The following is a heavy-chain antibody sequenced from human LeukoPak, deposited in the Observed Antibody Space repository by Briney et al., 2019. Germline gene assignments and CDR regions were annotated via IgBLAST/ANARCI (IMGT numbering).Heavy chain of an antibody. CDR1: GGSISSYH. CDR3: GRGGIAAAASGIDY. V-gene: IGHV4-59*08. Sequence: SETLSLTCTVSGGSISSYHWSWIRQPPGKGLEWIGYINYGGSTSHNPSLKSRVTISIDTSKNQFSLKLSSVTAADTAVYYCGRGGIAAAASGIDYWGQGTLVAVSS. D-gene: IGHD6-13*01. CDR2: INYGGST. J-gene: IGHJ4*02.